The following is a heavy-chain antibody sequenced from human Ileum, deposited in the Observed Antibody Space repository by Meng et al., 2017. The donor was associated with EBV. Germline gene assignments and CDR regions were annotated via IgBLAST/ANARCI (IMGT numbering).Heavy chain of an antibody. V-gene: IGHV4-4*02. CDR3: ARSEYYRPDY. D-gene: IGHD3-10*01. Sequence: QLQQQGAGLGPLKPSHTLTLACAGASGSSSRGDWYCRSRHPPGRRQEWSGKTSHSESTNDNASPKKRGTISLDKSNNQLSPKQITSAAADTAVYYCARSEYYRPDYWGQGTLVTVSS. CDR2: TSHSEST. J-gene: IGHJ4*02. CDR1: SGSSSRGDW.